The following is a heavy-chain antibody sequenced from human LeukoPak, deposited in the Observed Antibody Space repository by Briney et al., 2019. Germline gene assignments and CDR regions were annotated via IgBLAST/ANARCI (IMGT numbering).Heavy chain of an antibody. CDR2: ISGSGGST. Sequence: GGSLRLSCAASGFTFSSYAMSWVRQAPGKGLEWVSAISGSGGSTYYADSVKGRFTISRGNSKNTLYLQMNSLRAEDTAVYYCAKDIEYYGSGSYSNFDYWGQGTLVTVSS. V-gene: IGHV3-23*01. CDR1: GFTFSSYA. CDR3: AKDIEYYGSGSYSNFDY. J-gene: IGHJ4*02. D-gene: IGHD3-10*01.